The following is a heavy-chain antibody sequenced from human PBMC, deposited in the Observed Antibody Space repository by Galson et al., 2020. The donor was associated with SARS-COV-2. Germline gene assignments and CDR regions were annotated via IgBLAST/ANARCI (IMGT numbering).Heavy chain of an antibody. CDR1: GFTFSNYA. V-gene: IGHV3-23*01. D-gene: IGHD3-22*01. Sequence: AGSLRLSCAASGFTFSNYALSWVRQAPGKGLEWVSAIGGSGGSTYYADPVKGRFTISRDNSKNMLYLQMNSLRAEDTAVYYCAKRDDSSGYPYYFDYWGQGTLVTVSS. J-gene: IGHJ4*02. CDR2: IGGSGGST. CDR3: AKRDDSSGYPYYFDY.